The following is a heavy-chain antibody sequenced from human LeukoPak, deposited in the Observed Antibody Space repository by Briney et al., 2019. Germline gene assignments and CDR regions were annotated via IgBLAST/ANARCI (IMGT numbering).Heavy chain of an antibody. Sequence: EASVKVSCKASGGTFSSYAISWVRQAPGQGLEWMGGIIPIFGTANYAQKFQGRVTITADKSTSTAYMELSSLRSDDTAVYYCARSMSDSSSLKDWFDPWGQGTLVTVSS. D-gene: IGHD6-6*01. CDR1: GGTFSSYA. CDR2: IIPIFGTA. J-gene: IGHJ5*02. V-gene: IGHV1-69*06. CDR3: ARSMSDSSSLKDWFDP.